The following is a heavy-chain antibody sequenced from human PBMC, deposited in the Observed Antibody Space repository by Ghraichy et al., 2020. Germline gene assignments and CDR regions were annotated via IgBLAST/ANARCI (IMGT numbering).Heavy chain of an antibody. CDR1: GYSFTNYG. CDR2: ISGYNGYT. J-gene: IGHJ6*02. CDR3: ARALSGSGSYYYPYYGMDV. Sequence: ASVKVSCKASGYSFTNYGIGWVRQAPGQGLEWMGWISGYNGYTYYAHNVHGRVTMTTDTSTTTAYMELRSLESDDTAVYYCARALSGSGSYYYPYYGMDVWGQGTTVTVSS. D-gene: IGHD3-10*01. V-gene: IGHV1-18*01.